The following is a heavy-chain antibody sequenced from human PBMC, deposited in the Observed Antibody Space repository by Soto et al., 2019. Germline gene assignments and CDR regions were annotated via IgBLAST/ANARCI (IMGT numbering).Heavy chain of an antibody. V-gene: IGHV4-34*01. CDR2: INHSGST. CDR3: ARGRGVYYDYVWGSYRPPFDY. CDR1: GGSFSGYY. J-gene: IGHJ4*02. Sequence: SETLSLTCAVYGGSFSGYYWSWIRQPPGKGLERIGEINHSGSTNYNPSLKSRVTISVDTSKNQFSLKLSSVTAADTAVYYCARGRGVYYDYVWGSYRPPFDYWGKGTLVTVSS. D-gene: IGHD3-16*02.